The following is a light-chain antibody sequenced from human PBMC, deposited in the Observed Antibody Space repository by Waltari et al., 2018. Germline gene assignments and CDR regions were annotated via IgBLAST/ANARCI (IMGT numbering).Light chain of an antibody. V-gene: IGLV1-47*01. CDR2: KDN. J-gene: IGLJ3*02. Sequence: QSVLTQPPSTSGTPGQRVTISCSGSSSNIGTNFVYWYQQLPGPAPKLLIFKDNHGPSGVPDRFSDSRSGTSASLAISGIRSEDEADYYGAVWDDSVSRLVFGGGKKVTVI. CDR1: SSNIGTNF. CDR3: AVWDDSVSRLV.